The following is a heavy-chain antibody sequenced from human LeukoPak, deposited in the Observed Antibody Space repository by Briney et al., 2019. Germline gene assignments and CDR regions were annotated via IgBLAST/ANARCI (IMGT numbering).Heavy chain of an antibody. V-gene: IGHV1-69*06. CDR2: IIPIFGTA. J-gene: IGHJ4*02. CDR1: GGTFSSQA. D-gene: IGHD3-22*01. Sequence: ASVKVSCKASGGTFSSQAISWVRQAPGQGLQWMGGIIPIFGTANYAQKFHGRVTITADKATITAYMALSSLRSEDTAVYYCARGPDSSGYYYFYWGQGTLVTVSS. CDR3: ARGPDSSGYYYFY.